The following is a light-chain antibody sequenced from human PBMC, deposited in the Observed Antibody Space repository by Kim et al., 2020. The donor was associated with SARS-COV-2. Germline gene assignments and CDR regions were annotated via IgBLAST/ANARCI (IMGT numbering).Light chain of an antibody. CDR2: RNN. CDR1: SSNIGSNY. V-gene: IGLV1-47*01. CDR3: AAWDDSLSGWV. J-gene: IGLJ3*02. Sequence: ELTQPPSASGTPGQRVTISCSGSSSNIGSNYVYWYQQLPGTAPKLLIYRNNQRPSGVPDRFSGSKSGTSASLAISGLPSEDEADYYCAAWDDSLSGWVFGGGTQLTVL.